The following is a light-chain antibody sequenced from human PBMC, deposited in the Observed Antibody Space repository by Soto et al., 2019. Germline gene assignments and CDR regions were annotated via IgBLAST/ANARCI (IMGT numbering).Light chain of an antibody. V-gene: IGKV3D-15*01. CDR2: EAS. CDR3: QQYNTWPRT. J-gene: IGKJ1*01. CDR1: QTVSSN. Sequence: EIVMTQSPATLSVSPGERATLSCRASQTVSSNLAWYQQKPGQAPRLLIYEASTRATGIPARFSGSGSGTEFTLTISSLQSEDFAVYYCQQYNTWPRTFGQGTKVDIK.